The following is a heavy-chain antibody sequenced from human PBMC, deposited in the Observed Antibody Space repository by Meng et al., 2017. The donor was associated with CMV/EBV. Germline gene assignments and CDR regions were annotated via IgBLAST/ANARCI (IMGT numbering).Heavy chain of an antibody. CDR3: ARARGRVVVVAPFDY. V-gene: IGHV1-69*12. CDR2: IIPIFGTA. D-gene: IGHD2-15*01. Sequence: VPQAESGAEVKKPGSSVKVSCKASGGTFSSYAISWVRQAPGQGLEWMGGIIPIFGTANYAQKFQGRVTITADESTSTAYMELSSLRSEDTAVYYCARARGRVVVVAPFDYWGQGTLVTVSS. J-gene: IGHJ4*02. CDR1: GGTFSSYA.